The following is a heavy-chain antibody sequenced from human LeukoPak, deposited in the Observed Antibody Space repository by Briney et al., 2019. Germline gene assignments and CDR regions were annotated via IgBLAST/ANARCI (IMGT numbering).Heavy chain of an antibody. CDR1: GYTFTGYY. CDR3: ARDRGPDGFLELWWSRIGWFDP. CDR2: INPNSGGT. J-gene: IGHJ5*02. D-gene: IGHD2-21*01. Sequence: ASVKVSCKASGYTFTGYYMHWVRQAPGQGLEWMGRINPNSGGTNYAQKFQGRVTMTRDTSISTAYMELSSLRSEDTAVYYCARDRGPDGFLELWWSRIGWFDPWGQGTLVTVSS. V-gene: IGHV1-2*06.